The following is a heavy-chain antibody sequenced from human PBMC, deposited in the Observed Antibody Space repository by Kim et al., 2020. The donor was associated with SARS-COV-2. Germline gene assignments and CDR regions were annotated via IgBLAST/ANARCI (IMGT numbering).Heavy chain of an antibody. Sequence: SETLSLTCTVSGDSISSGSYYWAWIRQPPGKGLEWIGSIFYSGKTSYNPSLKSRVTISIDTSKNQVSLRVSSATAADTAMYYCAGSVAVSRTSLFDYWGQANLVIVSS. CDR2: IFYSGKT. J-gene: IGHJ4*02. CDR3: AGSVAVSRTSLFDY. D-gene: IGHD6-19*01. V-gene: IGHV4-39*01. CDR1: GDSISSGSYY.